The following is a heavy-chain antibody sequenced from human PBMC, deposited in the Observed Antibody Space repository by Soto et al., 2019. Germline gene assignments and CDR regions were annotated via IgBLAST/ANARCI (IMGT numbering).Heavy chain of an antibody. CDR1: GFSLSTYAMG. CDR2: VYWNDDN. CDR3: VHTSGWQHTT. V-gene: IGHV2-5*01. J-gene: IGHJ5*02. Sequence: QITLKESGPTLVKPTQTLTLNCTFSGFSLSTYAMGVAWIRQPPGKPLEWLALVYWNDDNRYSPSLQSRLTITKDTSTNQVVLTMLNMGPADTATYYCVHTSGWQHTTWGQGTLVTVSS. D-gene: IGHD1-1*01.